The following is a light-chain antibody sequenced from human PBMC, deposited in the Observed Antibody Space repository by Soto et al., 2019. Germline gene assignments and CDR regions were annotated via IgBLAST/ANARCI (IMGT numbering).Light chain of an antibody. CDR1: QRVSSSY. CDR3: QQYGMSPFT. CDR2: DAS. J-gene: IGKJ4*01. Sequence: EIVLKQSHRTLSFSPGQNATLSCRSSQRVSSSYLAWYQQKPGQAPRLLIYDASSRATGIPDRFSGSGSGTDFTLTISRLESEDSAVYYCQQYGMSPFTFGGGTKVAI. V-gene: IGKV3-20*01.